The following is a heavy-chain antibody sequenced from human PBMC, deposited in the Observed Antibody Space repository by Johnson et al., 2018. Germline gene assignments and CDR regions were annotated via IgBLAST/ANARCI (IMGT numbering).Heavy chain of an antibody. J-gene: IGHJ6*02. CDR1: GYTFTSYD. CDR3: ATGRGGPLWVGYAYYYGMDV. D-gene: IGHD3-16*01. Sequence: QVQLVQSGAEVKKPGASVKVSCKASGYTFTSYDINWVRQATGQGLEWMGWMNPNSDNTGYAQKFQGRVTMTRNTSISTVYMELSSLRSEDTAVYYCATGRGGPLWVGYAYYYGMDVWGHGTTGTVSS. V-gene: IGHV1-8*01. CDR2: MNPNSDNT.